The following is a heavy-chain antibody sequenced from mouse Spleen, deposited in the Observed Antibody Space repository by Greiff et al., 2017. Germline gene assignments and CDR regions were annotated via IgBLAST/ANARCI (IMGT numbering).Heavy chain of an antibody. CDR3: ARSDGYYVEAMDY. J-gene: IGHJ4*01. CDR2: IDPANGNT. V-gene: IGHV14-3*02. CDR1: GFNIKDTY. D-gene: IGHD2-3*01. Sequence: VQLQQSGAELVKPGASVKLSCTASGFNIKDTYMHWVKQRPEQGLEWIGRIDPANGNTKYDPKFQGKATITADTSSNTAYLQLSSLTSEDTAVYYCARSDGYYVEAMDYWGQGTSVTVSS.